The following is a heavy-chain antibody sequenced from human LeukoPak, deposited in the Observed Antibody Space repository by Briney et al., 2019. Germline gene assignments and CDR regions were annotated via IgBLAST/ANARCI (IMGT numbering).Heavy chain of an antibody. CDR1: GFTFSSYA. D-gene: IGHD2-2*01. CDR2: ISYDGSNK. Sequence: GGSLRLSCAASGFTFSSYAMHWVRQAPGKGLEWVAVISYDGSNKYYADSVKGRFTISRDNSKNTLYLQMNSLRAEDTAVYYCARDGVLVVPAPGSAGLEWFGYYYYYMDAWGQGTLVTVSS. J-gene: IGHJ6*03. CDR3: ARDGVLVVPAPGSAGLEWFGYYYYYMDA. V-gene: IGHV3-30-3*01.